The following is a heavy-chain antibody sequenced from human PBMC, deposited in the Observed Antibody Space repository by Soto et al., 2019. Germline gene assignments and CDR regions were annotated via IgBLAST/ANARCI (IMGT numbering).Heavy chain of an antibody. CDR3: ATDLFYGRGTVDY. CDR2: FDPEDGET. D-gene: IGHD1-26*01. V-gene: IGHV1-24*01. CDR1: RYTLTELF. J-gene: IGHJ4*02. Sequence: GASVKVSCKVSRYTLTELFMHLVRQAPGKGLEWMGGFDPEDGETIYAQRFQGRVTMTEDTSTDTAYMELSSLRSEDTAVYYCATDLFYGRGTVDYWGQGTLVTVSS.